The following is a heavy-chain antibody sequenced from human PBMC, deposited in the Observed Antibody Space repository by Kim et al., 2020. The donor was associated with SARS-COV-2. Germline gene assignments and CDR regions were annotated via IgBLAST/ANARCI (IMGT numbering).Heavy chain of an antibody. D-gene: IGHD3-22*01. J-gene: IGHJ4*02. Sequence: FGTANYAQKFQGRVTITADESTSTAYMELSSLRSEDTAVYYCGRGYYPDYWGQGTLVTVSS. CDR2: FGTA. V-gene: IGHV1-69*01. CDR3: GRGYYPDY.